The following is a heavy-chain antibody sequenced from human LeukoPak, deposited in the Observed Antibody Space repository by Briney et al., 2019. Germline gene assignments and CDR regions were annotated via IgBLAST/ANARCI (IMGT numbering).Heavy chain of an antibody. CDR3: ARDGKGGNRIGYYFDY. Sequence: LSLTCTASGGSISTANYYWGWVRQAPGQGLEWVSYISSSGTTKYYADSVKGRFTISRDNAKNSLYLQMNSLRAEDAAVYYCARDGKGGNRIGYYFDYWGQGTLVTVSS. CDR1: GGSISTANYY. CDR2: ISSSGTTK. J-gene: IGHJ4*02. V-gene: IGHV3-11*04. D-gene: IGHD1-14*01.